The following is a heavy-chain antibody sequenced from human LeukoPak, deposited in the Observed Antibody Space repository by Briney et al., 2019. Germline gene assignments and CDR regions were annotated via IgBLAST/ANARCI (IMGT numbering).Heavy chain of an antibody. D-gene: IGHD2-15*01. J-gene: IGHJ4*02. CDR2: INHSGST. V-gene: IGHV4-34*01. CDR1: GFTFSSYW. Sequence: PGGSLRLSCAASGFTFSSYWMSWIRQPPGKGLEWMGEINHSGSTNYNPSLNSRVTITVDTAKNQFSLKLSSVTAADTAVYYCARIVGFVVVVLDYWGQGTLVTVSS. CDR3: ARIVGFVVVVLDY.